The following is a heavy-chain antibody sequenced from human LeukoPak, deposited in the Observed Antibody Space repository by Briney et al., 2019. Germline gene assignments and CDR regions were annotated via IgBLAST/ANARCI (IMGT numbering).Heavy chain of an antibody. CDR2: ISSSGSTI. D-gene: IGHD3-22*01. CDR3: ARAAYYYDSSGYRP. CDR1: GFTFSDCY. J-gene: IGHJ5*02. V-gene: IGHV3-11*01. Sequence: GGSLRLSCAASGFTFSDCYMSWIRQAPGKGLEWVSYISSSGSTIYYADSVKGRFTISRDNAKNSLYLQMNSLRAEDTAVYYCARAAYYYDSSGYRPWAQGTLVTVSS.